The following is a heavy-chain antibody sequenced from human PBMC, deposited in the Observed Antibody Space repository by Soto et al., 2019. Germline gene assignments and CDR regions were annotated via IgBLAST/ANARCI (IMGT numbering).Heavy chain of an antibody. Sequence: QVQLVQSGAEVKKPGASVKVSCKASGYTFTNYDINWVRQAPGQGLEWMGWMDPKSGNTDYAQKFQGRVTITRNPSISTAYLEVSSLSSEDTAVYFCARGRGWRDYWCQGTLVTVSS. CDR1: GYTFTNYD. CDR3: ARGRGWRDY. D-gene: IGHD2-15*01. CDR2: MDPKSGNT. V-gene: IGHV1-8*01. J-gene: IGHJ4*02.